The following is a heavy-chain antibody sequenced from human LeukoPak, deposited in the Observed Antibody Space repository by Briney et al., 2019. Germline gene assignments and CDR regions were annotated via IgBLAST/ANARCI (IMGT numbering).Heavy chain of an antibody. Sequence: GGSLRLSCAASGFTFSRYSMNWVRQAPGKGLEWVSSISSSSSYIYYADSVKGRFTISRDNAKNSLYLQMNSLRAEDTAVYYCARGVSSGIDYWGQGTLVTVSS. J-gene: IGHJ4*02. CDR1: GFTFSRYS. CDR2: ISSSSSYI. V-gene: IGHV3-21*01. CDR3: ARGVSSGIDY. D-gene: IGHD6-25*01.